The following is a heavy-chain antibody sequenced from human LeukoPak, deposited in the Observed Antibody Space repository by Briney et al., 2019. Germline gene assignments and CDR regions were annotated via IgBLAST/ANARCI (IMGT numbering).Heavy chain of an antibody. CDR1: GFTFSSYW. CDR2: INSDGSST. J-gene: IGHJ4*02. V-gene: IGHV3-74*01. Sequence: PGGSLRLSCAASGFTFSSYWMHWARQAPGKGLVWVSRINSDGSSTSYADSVKGRFTISRDNAKNTLYLQMNSLRAEDTAVYYCASSSQYYYDSSDLDYWGQGTLVTVSS. D-gene: IGHD3-22*01. CDR3: ASSSQYYYDSSDLDY.